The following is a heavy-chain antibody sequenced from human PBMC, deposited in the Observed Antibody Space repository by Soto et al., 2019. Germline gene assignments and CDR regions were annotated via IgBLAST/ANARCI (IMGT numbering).Heavy chain of an antibody. J-gene: IGHJ4*02. D-gene: IGHD2-2*01. CDR3: ASPSSASCTDHRCYVAPLHY. CDR1: ITNIYY. V-gene: IGHV4-38-2*01. CDR2: IYHSGST. Sequence: SETLSLTCAVSITNIYYFGWIRQPPGKGLEWIGSIYHSGSTYYNPSLKSRVTISVETSRNQFSLKLRSVTAADTAVYFCASPSSASCTDHRCYVAPLHYWGQGILVTVSS.